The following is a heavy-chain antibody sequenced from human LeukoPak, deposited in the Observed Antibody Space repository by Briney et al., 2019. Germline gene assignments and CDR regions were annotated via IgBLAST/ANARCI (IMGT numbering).Heavy chain of an antibody. CDR2: INPNSGGT. CDR1: GYTFTGYY. Sequence: ASVKVSCKASGYTFTGYYMHWVRQAPGQGLEWMGWINPNSGGTNYAQKFQGRVTMTRDTSISTAYMELSRLRSEDTAVYYCARGTMISGSYFDYWGQGTLVTVSS. J-gene: IGHJ4*02. D-gene: IGHD3-10*01. V-gene: IGHV1-2*02. CDR3: ARGTMISGSYFDY.